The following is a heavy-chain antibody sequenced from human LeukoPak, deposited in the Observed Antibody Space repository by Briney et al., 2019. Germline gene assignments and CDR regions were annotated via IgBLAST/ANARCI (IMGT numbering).Heavy chain of an antibody. V-gene: IGHV3-74*01. CDR1: GFTFSRNW. CDR2: INIDGSST. J-gene: IGHJ4*02. CDR3: ASGSGNYFPGY. D-gene: IGHD3-10*01. Sequence: GGSLRLSCAASGFTFSRNWMYWVRQAPGKGLVWVSRINIDGSSTSYADSVKGRFTISRDNAKNALYLQMNSLRAEDTAVYYCASGSGNYFPGYWGQGTLVTVSS.